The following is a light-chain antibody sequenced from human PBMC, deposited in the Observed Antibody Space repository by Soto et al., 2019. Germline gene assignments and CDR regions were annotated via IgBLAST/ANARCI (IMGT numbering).Light chain of an antibody. V-gene: IGLV2-14*01. Sequence: QSALTQPASVSGSPGQSITISCTGTSSDVGGYIYVSWYQQHPGTAPKLIIYEVSHRPSGVSNRFSGSKSGNTASLTISGLQAEDEAHYYCSSYTSSSTRVFGGGTQLTVL. CDR2: EVS. CDR3: SSYTSSSTRV. CDR1: SSDVGGYIY. J-gene: IGLJ3*02.